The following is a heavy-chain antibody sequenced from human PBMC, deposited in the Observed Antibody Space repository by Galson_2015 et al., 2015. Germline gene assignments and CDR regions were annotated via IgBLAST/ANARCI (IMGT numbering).Heavy chain of an antibody. J-gene: IGHJ3*02. Sequence: SLRLSCAASGFTFDDYAMHWVRQAPGKGLEWVSGISWNSGSIGYADSVKGRFTISRDNAKNSLYLQMNSLRAEDTALYYCAKSDSSGYKDDAFDIWGQGTLVTVSS. V-gene: IGHV3-9*01. CDR3: AKSDSSGYKDDAFDI. CDR1: GFTFDDYA. CDR2: ISWNSGSI. D-gene: IGHD3-22*01.